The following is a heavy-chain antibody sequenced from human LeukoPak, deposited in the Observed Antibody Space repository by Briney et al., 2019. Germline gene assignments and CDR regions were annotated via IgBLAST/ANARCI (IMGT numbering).Heavy chain of an antibody. CDR2: IFYRGNA. CDR1: GGSLTSNTDY. J-gene: IGHJ5*02. D-gene: IGHD3-9*01. CDR3: AREYFRYSDP. V-gene: IGHV4-39*02. Sequence: PSETLSLTCSVSGGSLTSNTDYWGWIRQPPGKGLEWLGTIFYRGNAYYNPSLKSRVTMSVDTSKNQFSLNVKSVTAADTAVYYCAREYFRYSDPWGQGTLVTVSS.